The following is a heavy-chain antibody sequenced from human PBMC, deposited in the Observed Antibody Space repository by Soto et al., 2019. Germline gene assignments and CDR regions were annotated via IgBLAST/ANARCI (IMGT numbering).Heavy chain of an antibody. Sequence: EGQLLESGGGLVQPGGSLRLSCVASGFTFRSYAMAWVRQAPGKGLEWVSGISESGGKTNYAESVRGRFSISRDTSRNTLSLLMNNVTAEDTAIYYCAKDRATIFGVVWKYGMDVWGQGTTVSVSS. CDR3: AKDRATIFGVVWKYGMDV. J-gene: IGHJ6*02. CDR2: ISESGGKT. V-gene: IGHV3-23*01. CDR1: GFTFRSYA. D-gene: IGHD3-3*01.